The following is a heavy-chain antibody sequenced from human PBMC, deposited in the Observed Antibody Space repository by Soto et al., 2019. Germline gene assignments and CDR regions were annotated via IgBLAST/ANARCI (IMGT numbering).Heavy chain of an antibody. J-gene: IGHJ2*01. D-gene: IGHD5-12*01. Sequence: QVQLVQSGAEVKKPGSSVTVSCKASGGTFSSYTISWVRQAPGQGLEWMGGIIPIFGTANYAQQFQGRVTITGDESTSTAYMELSSLRSEDTAVYYCARGNHRWLQLWYFDLWGRGTLVTVSS. CDR3: ARGNHRWLQLWYFDL. CDR2: IIPIFGTA. V-gene: IGHV1-69*12. CDR1: GGTFSSYT.